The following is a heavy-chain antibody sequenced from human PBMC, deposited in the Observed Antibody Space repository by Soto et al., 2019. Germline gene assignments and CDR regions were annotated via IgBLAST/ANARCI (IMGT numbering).Heavy chain of an antibody. V-gene: IGHV3-21*01. Sequence: EVQLVESGGGLVKPGGSLRLSCAASGFTLSSYSMNWVRQAPGKGLEWVSSISSSSSYIYYADSVKGRFTISRDNAKNSLYLQMNSLRAEDTAVYYCARDWGGRIVVDYFDFWGQGTLVTVSS. CDR3: ARDWGGRIVVDYFDF. CDR2: ISSSSSYI. J-gene: IGHJ4*02. CDR1: GFTLSSYS. D-gene: IGHD2-15*01.